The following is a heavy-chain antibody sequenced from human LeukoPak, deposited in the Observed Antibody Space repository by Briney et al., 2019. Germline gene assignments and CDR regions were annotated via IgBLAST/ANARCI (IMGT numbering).Heavy chain of an antibody. Sequence: ASETLSLTCTVSGGSISSGGYYWSWIRQHPGKGLEWIGYIYYSGSTYYNPSLKSRVTISVDTSKTQFSLKLSSVTAADTAVYYCARGHSSGWYALFAGAYYFDYWGQGTLVTVSS. D-gene: IGHD6-19*01. CDR1: GGSISSGGYY. V-gene: IGHV4-31*03. CDR3: ARGHSSGWYALFAGAYYFDY. J-gene: IGHJ4*02. CDR2: IYYSGST.